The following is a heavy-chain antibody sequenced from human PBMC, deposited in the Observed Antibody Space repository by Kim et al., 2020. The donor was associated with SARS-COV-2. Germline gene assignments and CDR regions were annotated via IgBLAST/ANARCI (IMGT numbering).Heavy chain of an antibody. D-gene: IGHD3-3*01. CDR2: INPNSGGT. V-gene: IGHV1-2*02. CDR1: GYTFTGYY. CDR3: ARDLPDFWSGYNYYFDY. Sequence: ASVKVSCKASGYTFTGYYMHWVRQAPGQGLEWMGWINPNSGGTNYAQKFQGRVTMTRDTSISTAYMELSRLRSDDTAVYYCARDLPDFWSGYNYYFDYWGQGTLVTVSS. J-gene: IGHJ4*02.